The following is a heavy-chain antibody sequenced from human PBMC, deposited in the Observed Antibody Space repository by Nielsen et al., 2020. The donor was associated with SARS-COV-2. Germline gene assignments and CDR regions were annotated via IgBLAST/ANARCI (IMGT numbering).Heavy chain of an antibody. Sequence: GGSLRLSCAASGFTFDDYAMHWVRQAPGKGLEWVAVISYDGSNKYYADSVKGRFTISRDNSKNMLYLQMNSLRAEDTAVYYCARDRRRERGYSSGWLDYWGQGTLVTVSS. CDR3: ARDRRRERGYSSGWLDY. D-gene: IGHD6-19*01. V-gene: IGHV3-30-3*01. CDR1: GFTFDDYA. J-gene: IGHJ4*02. CDR2: ISYDGSNK.